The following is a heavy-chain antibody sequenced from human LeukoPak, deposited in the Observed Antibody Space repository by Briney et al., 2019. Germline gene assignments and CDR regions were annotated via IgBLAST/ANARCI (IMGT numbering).Heavy chain of an antibody. J-gene: IGHJ1*01. Sequence: GASVKVSCKASGYIFTDYGMHWVRQAPGQRLEWMAWINAGNGNAKYSQKFQGRVTITRDTSASTAYMELSSLRSEDTAVYYCARVPLHDRNDYYYPHWGQGTVVTVSS. CDR3: ARVPLHDRNDYYYPH. CDR1: GYIFTDYG. V-gene: IGHV1-3*01. D-gene: IGHD3-22*01. CDR2: INAGNGNA.